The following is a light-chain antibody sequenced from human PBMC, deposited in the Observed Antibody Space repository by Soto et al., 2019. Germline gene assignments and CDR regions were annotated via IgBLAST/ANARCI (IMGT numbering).Light chain of an antibody. CDR3: QQYNSWTRT. Sequence: EILLTQSPGTLSLSPGERATLSCRASQSVNSNLAWYQQKPGKAPRLLIYGASSRATGIPARFSGSGYGTELTITITSMKYEDFAVYYCQQYNSWTRTFGQGTKVDIK. CDR2: GAS. J-gene: IGKJ1*01. V-gene: IGKV3-15*01. CDR1: QSVNSN.